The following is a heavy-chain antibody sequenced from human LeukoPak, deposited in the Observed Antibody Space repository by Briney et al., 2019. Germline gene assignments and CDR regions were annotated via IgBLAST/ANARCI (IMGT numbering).Heavy chain of an antibody. CDR2: ISCSGST. V-gene: IGHV4-59*01. J-gene: IGHJ5*02. CDR1: GGSISPYF. D-gene: IGHD3-10*01. Sequence: SESLSLTCTVSGGSISPYFWSWIRQPPGKGLEWIGYISCSGSTTNNPSHKRRVTISVDTSKNQFSLQLSSVTAADTAVYYCARDDYRGVTNFDPWGQGTLVTVSS. CDR3: ARDDYRGVTNFDP.